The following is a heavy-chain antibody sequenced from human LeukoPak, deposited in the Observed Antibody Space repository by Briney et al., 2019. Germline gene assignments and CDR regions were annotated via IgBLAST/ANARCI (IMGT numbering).Heavy chain of an antibody. V-gene: IGHV1-8*01. CDR3: SRLQQNCCITIFGVVIKSKGYFDY. Sequence: ASVKVSCKASGYTFTSYDINWVRQATGQGLEWMGWMNPNSGNTGYAQKFQGRVTMTRNTSISTAYIELSSRRSEDTAVYYCSRLQQNCCITIFGVVIKSKGYFDYWGQGTLVTVSS. CDR1: GYTFTSYD. CDR2: MNPNSGNT. D-gene: IGHD3-3*01. J-gene: IGHJ4*02.